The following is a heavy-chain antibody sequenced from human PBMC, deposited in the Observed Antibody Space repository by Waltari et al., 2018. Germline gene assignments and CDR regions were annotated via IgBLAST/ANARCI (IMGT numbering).Heavy chain of an antibody. V-gene: IGHV3-21*02. CDR2: ISSSSSYI. D-gene: IGHD1-26*01. CDR3: ASEWELFAFDI. CDR1: GFTSNSYA. Sequence: EVQQLESGGGLVQPGQSLIFYCAASGFTSNSYAMSWVRHAPGKGLEWVSSISSSSSYIYYADSVKGRFTISRDNANNSLYLQMNSLRAEDTAVYYCASEWELFAFDIWGQGTMVTVSS. J-gene: IGHJ3*02.